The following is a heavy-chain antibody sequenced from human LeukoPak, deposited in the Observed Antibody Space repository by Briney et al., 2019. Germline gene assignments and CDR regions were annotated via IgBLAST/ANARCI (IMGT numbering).Heavy chain of an antibody. CDR1: GGSLSRNTYY. J-gene: IGHJ5*02. D-gene: IGHD3-10*01. Sequence: PSETLSLTCTVAGGSLSRNTYYWGWIRQPPGKGLEWIGSISYSESTYYNPSLKSRVTISVDTSKNQFSLELLSVAAADTAVYYCARHVGPDTRITMLRGVSFPRYNNWFDPWGQGTLVTVSS. CDR3: ARHVGPDTRITMLRGVSFPRYNNWFDP. V-gene: IGHV4-39*01. CDR2: ISYSEST.